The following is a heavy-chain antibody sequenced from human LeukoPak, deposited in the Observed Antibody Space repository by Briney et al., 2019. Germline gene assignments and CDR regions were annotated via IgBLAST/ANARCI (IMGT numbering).Heavy chain of an antibody. Sequence: GGSLRLSCAASGFIFSSYSMNWVRQAPGKGLEWVSYISTTGSTIYYADSVKGRFTISRDNAKNSLYLQMNSLRDEDTAVYHCVGYYGIDYWGQGTLVTVSS. J-gene: IGHJ4*02. CDR2: ISTTGSTI. D-gene: IGHD3-10*01. V-gene: IGHV3-48*02. CDR1: GFIFSSYS. CDR3: VGYYGIDY.